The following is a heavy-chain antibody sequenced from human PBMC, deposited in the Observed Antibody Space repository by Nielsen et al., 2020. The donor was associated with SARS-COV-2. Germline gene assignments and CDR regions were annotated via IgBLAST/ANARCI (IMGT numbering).Heavy chain of an antibody. Sequence: GGSLRLSCAASGFTFSSYWMSWVRQAPGKGLEWVANIKQDGSEKYYVDSVKGRFTISRDNAKNSLYLQMNSLRAEDTAVYYCAKVLLWFGDYYYGMDVWGQGTTVTVSS. V-gene: IGHV3-7*03. D-gene: IGHD3-10*01. J-gene: IGHJ6*02. CDR1: GFTFSSYW. CDR3: AKVLLWFGDYYYGMDV. CDR2: IKQDGSEK.